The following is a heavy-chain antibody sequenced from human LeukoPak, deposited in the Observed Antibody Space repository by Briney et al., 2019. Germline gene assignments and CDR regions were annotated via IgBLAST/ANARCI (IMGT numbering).Heavy chain of an antibody. CDR2: ISGSGGST. CDR3: ARRRPAALYYYYYMDV. Sequence: GGSLRLSCAASGFTFSSYAMSWVRQAPGKGLEWVSAISGSGGSTYYADSVKGRFTISRDNAKNSLYLQMNSLRAEDTAVYYCARRRPAALYYYYYMDVWGKGTTVTVSS. CDR1: GFTFSSYA. V-gene: IGHV3-23*01. D-gene: IGHD2-2*01. J-gene: IGHJ6*03.